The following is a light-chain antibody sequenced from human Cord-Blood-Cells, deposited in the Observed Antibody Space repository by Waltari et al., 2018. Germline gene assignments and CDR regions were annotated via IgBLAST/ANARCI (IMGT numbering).Light chain of an antibody. V-gene: IGKV2-28*01. Sequence: DIVMTQSPLPLPVTPGEPAPISRRYSQTLLHSNGYNYLDWYLQKPGQSPQLLIYLGSNRASGVPDRFSGSGSGTDFTLKISRVEAEDVGVYYCMQALQTPITFGQGTRLEIK. CDR2: LGS. J-gene: IGKJ5*01. CDR3: MQALQTPIT. CDR1: QTLLHSNGYNY.